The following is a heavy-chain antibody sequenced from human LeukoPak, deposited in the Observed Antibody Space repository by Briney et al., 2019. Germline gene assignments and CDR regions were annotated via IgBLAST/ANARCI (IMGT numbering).Heavy chain of an antibody. CDR2: ISASGSTI. CDR3: AKAGNYYYYYMDV. Sequence: GGSLRLSCAASGFTVTNSEMSWVRQAPGKGLEWVSYISASGSTISYADSVKGRFTISRDNAKNSLYLQMNSLRAEDTALYYCAKAGNYYYYYMDVWGKGTTVTVSS. V-gene: IGHV3-48*03. J-gene: IGHJ6*03. D-gene: IGHD3-10*01. CDR1: GFTVTNSE.